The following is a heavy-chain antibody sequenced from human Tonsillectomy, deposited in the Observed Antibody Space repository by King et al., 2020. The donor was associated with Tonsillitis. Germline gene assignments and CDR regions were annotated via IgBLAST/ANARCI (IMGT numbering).Heavy chain of an antibody. D-gene: IGHD2-15*01. CDR1: GGSISSGSYY. V-gene: IGHV4-61*02. J-gene: IGHJ6*03. Sequence: QLQESGPGLVKPSQTLSLTCTVPGGSISSGSYYWSWIRQPAGKGLEWIGRISTSGSTNYNASLKSRVTMSVDTSKNQFSLKLSSVTAADTATYYCARVVAEVFYYYYMDVWGIGTTVTVSS. CDR2: ISTSGST. CDR3: ARVVAEVFYYYYMDV.